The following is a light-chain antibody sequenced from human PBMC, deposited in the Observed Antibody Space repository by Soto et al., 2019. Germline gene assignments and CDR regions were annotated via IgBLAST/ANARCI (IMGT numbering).Light chain of an antibody. CDR1: QSVSSH. V-gene: IGKV3-11*01. Sequence: EIVVTQSPATLSLSPGERATLSRRASQSVSSHLAWYQQKPGQAPRLLIDDASNRATGIPARFSGSGSGTDFTLTISSLEPEDSAVYYCQQRADWWTFGQGTKVEVK. CDR3: QQRADWWT. J-gene: IGKJ1*01. CDR2: DAS.